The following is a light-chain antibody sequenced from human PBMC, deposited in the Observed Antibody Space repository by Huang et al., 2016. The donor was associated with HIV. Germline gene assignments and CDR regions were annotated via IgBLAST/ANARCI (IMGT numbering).Light chain of an antibody. CDR3: QQCGSPTWT. V-gene: IGKV3-20*01. J-gene: IGKJ1*01. CDR1: QFVANAY. CDR2: GAS. Sequence: EIVLTQSPGTLSLSPGDRATLSCRASQFVANAYVAWYQHKPGQSPRLLIYGASMRASCIPDRFSGSGFGTDFTLTISRLEPDDFAVYFCQQCGSPTWTFGQGTKVEIK.